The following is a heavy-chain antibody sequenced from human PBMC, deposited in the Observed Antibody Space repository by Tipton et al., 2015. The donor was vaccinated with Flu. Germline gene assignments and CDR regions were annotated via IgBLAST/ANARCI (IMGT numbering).Heavy chain of an antibody. CDR3: ARGGYSYGYGKNYYYYGMDV. V-gene: IGHV4-61*02. CDR1: GGSISSGSYY. D-gene: IGHD5-18*01. Sequence: TLSLTCTVSGGSISSGSYYWSWIRQPAGKGLEWIGRIYTSGSTNYNPSLKSRVTISVDTSKNQSSLKLSSVTAADTAVYYCARGGYSYGYGKNYYYYGMDVWGQGTTVTVSS. CDR2: IYTSGST. J-gene: IGHJ6*02.